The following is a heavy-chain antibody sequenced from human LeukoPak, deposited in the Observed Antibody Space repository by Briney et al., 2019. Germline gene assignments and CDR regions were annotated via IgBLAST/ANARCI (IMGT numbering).Heavy chain of an antibody. CDR2: INHGGST. CDR3: AKAPYLSSGS. CDR1: GGSISSYY. J-gene: IGHJ4*03. V-gene: IGHV4-34*01. Sequence: SETLSLTCTVSGGSISSYYWSWIRQPPGKGLEWIGEINHGGSTNYNPSLKSRVTISLDTSKNQFSPKLTSVTAADTAVYYCAKAPYLSSGSWGQGILVAVSS. D-gene: IGHD3-22*01.